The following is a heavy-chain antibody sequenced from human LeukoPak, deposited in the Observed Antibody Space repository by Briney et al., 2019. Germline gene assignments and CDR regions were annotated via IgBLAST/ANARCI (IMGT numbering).Heavy chain of an antibody. CDR1: GFTFSSYT. CDR3: AELGITMIGGV. D-gene: IGHD3-10*02. Sequence: GGSLRLSCAVSGFTFSSYTMTWVRQAPGKGLEWVSSISSSSSYIYYGDSVKGRLTISRDNAKNSLYLQMNSLRVEDTAVYYCAELGITMIGGVWGKGTTVTISS. CDR2: ISSSSSYI. V-gene: IGHV3-21*01. J-gene: IGHJ6*04.